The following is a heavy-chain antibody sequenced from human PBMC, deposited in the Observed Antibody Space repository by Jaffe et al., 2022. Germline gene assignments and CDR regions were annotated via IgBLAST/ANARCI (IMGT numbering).Heavy chain of an antibody. CDR3: ARPTYYGSVPH. V-gene: IGHV4-38-2*01. Sequence: QVQLQESGPGLVKPSETLSLTCAVSGYSISSGYYWGWIRQPPGKGLEWIGSIYHSGSTYYNPSLKSRVTISVDTSKNQFSLKLSSVTAADTAVYYCARPTYYGSVPHWGQGTLVTVSS. J-gene: IGHJ4*02. D-gene: IGHD3-10*01. CDR2: IYHSGST. CDR1: GYSISSGYY.